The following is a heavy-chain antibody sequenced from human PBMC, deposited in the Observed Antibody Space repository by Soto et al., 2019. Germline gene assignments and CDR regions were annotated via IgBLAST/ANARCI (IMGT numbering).Heavy chain of an antibody. Sequence: SETLSLSCTVSGGSISSGGYCWSCIRQHPGQSLEWIGYIYYSGSTYYNPSLRSRVTISVDTSKNQFSLKLISATAADTAVYSCARGYYDFWRGYYIPKWFDPWGQGNRVTVCS. D-gene: IGHD3-3*01. CDR2: IYYSGST. V-gene: IGHV4-31*03. J-gene: IGHJ5*02. CDR1: GGSISSGGYC. CDR3: ARGYYDFWRGYYIPKWFDP.